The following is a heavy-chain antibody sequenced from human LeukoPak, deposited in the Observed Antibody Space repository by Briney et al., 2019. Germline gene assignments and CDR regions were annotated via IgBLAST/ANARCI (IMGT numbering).Heavy chain of an antibody. CDR2: ISYDGSNK. J-gene: IGHJ3*01. CDR1: GFTFSSYA. V-gene: IGHV3-30*01. D-gene: IGHD3-16*01. Sequence: GRSLRLSCAASGFTFSSYAMHWVRQAPGKGLEWVAVISYDGSNKYYADSVKGRFTISRDNSKNTLYLQMNSLRAEDTAVYYCARDGGKGDNSAFDVWGQGTVVTVSS. CDR3: ARDGGKGDNSAFDV.